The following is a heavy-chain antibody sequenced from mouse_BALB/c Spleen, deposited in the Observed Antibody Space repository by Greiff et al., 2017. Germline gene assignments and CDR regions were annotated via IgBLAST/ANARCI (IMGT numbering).Heavy chain of an antibody. D-gene: IGHD2-1*01. CDR1: GFSLTSYD. CDR3: VRGGDLLPFAY. Sequence: VKLMESGPGLVAPSQSLSITCTVSGFSLTSYDISWIRQPPGKGLEWLGVIWTGGGTNYNSAFMSRLSISKDNSKSQVFLKMNSLQTDDTAIYYCVRGGDLLPFAYWGQGTLVTVSA. CDR2: IWTGGGT. J-gene: IGHJ3*01. V-gene: IGHV2-9-2*01.